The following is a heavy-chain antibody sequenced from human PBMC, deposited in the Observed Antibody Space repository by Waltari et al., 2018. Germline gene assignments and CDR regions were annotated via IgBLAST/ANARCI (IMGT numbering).Heavy chain of an antibody. CDR1: GFRFKNYA. CDR3: ARDRIVGDSC. J-gene: IGHJ4*02. Sequence: EVQLLEAGGDFVQPGGSLRLSCVASGFRFKNYAMSWVRQAPGKGLDCVSTIDAGGSTYYADSVKGRFIISRENSRDTLYLQMNSLRTEDTALYFCARDRIVGDSCWGQGTPVTVSS. CDR2: TIDAGGST. V-gene: IGHV3-23*01. D-gene: IGHD1-26*01.